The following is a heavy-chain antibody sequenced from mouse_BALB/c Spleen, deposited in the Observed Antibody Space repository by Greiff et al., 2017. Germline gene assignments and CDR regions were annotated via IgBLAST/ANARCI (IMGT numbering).Heavy chain of an antibody. V-gene: IGHV5-6-5*01. CDR1: GFTFSSYA. CDR2: ISSGGST. CDR3: ARGYGNYGSYFDY. J-gene: IGHJ2*01. Sequence: LQQSGGGLVKPGGSLKLSCAASGFTFSSYAMSWVRQTPEKRLEWVASISSGGSTYYPDSVKGRFTISRDNARNILYLQMSSLRSEDTAMYYCARGYGNYGSYFDYWGQGTTLTVSS. D-gene: IGHD2-1*01.